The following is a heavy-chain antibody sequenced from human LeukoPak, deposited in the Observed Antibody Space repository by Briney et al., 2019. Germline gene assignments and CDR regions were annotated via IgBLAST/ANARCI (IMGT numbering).Heavy chain of an antibody. Sequence: GESLKISCKGSGYSFTSYWIGWVRQMPGKGLEWMGIIYPGDSDTRYSPSFQGQVTISADKSISTAYLQWSSLKASDTAMYYCARLGRARVADPYYMDVWGKGTTVTVSS. V-gene: IGHV5-51*01. CDR2: IYPGDSDT. CDR3: ARLGRARVADPYYMDV. J-gene: IGHJ6*03. D-gene: IGHD3-3*01. CDR1: GYSFTSYW.